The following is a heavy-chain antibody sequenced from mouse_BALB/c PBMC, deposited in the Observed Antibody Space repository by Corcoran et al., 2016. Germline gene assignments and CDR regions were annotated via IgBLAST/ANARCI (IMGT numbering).Heavy chain of an antibody. CDR2: INPYNGGT. CDR1: GYSFTGYT. Sequence: EVQLQQSGPELVKPGASMKISCKASGYSFTGYTMNWVNQSQGKNLEWMGLINPYNGGTSYNQKFKGKATLTVDKSSSTAYMELLSLTSEDSAVYYCASSPSATYFDYWGKGSTPTVS. J-gene: IGHJ2*01. V-gene: IGHV1-18*01. CDR3: ASSPSATYFDY.